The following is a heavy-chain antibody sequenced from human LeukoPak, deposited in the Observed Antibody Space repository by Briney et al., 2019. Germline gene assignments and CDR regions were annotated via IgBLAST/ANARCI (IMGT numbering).Heavy chain of an antibody. CDR1: GFTFSSYS. J-gene: IGHJ5*02. CDR3: AKALSITMVRGVIT. D-gene: IGHD3-10*01. CDR2: ISSSSSTI. Sequence: GGSLRLSCAASGFTFSSYSMNWVRQAPGKGLEWVSYISSSSSTIYYADSVKGRFTISRDNSKNTLYLQMNSLRAEDTAVYYCAKALSITMVRGVITWGQGTLVTVSS. V-gene: IGHV3-48*01.